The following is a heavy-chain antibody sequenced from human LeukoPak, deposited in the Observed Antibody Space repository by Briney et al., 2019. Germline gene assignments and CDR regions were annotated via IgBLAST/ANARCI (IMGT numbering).Heavy chain of an antibody. CDR3: ARDNWDIVVVPAANSHYYYYYMDV. D-gene: IGHD2-2*01. V-gene: IGHV4-39*07. J-gene: IGHJ6*03. CDR1: GGSISSSSYY. Sequence: SSETLSLTCTVSGGSISSSSYYWGWIRQPPGKGLEWIGSIYYSGSTNYNPSLKSRVTISVDTSKNQFSLKLSSVTAADTAVYYCARDNWDIVVVPAANSHYYYYYMDVWGKGTTVTVSS. CDR2: IYYSGST.